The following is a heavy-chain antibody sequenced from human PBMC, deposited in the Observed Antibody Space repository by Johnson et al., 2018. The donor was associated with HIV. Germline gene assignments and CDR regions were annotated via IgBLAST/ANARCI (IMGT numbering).Heavy chain of an antibody. V-gene: IGHV3-30*04. J-gene: IGHJ3*02. CDR3: ARPVVADYRGAFDI. Sequence: QEKLVESGGGVVQPGRSLRLSCAASGFTFSSYAMHWVRQAPGKGLEWVAVISYDGSNKYYADSVKGRFTISRDNSKNTLYLQINSLRAEDTAVYYCARPVVADYRGAFDIWGQGTMVTVSS. CDR1: GFTFSSYA. CDR2: ISYDGSNK. D-gene: IGHD3-22*01.